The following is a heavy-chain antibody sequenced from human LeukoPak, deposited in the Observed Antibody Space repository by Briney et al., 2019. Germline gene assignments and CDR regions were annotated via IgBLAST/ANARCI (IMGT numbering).Heavy chain of an antibody. D-gene: IGHD6-13*01. J-gene: IGHJ4*02. Sequence: ASVKVSCKASGYTFTSYGISWVRQAPGQGLELMGWISAYNGNSYYAQKLQGRATMTTDTSTSTAYMELRSLRSDDTAVYYCAREAQQLVTIYFDYWGQGTLVTVSS. V-gene: IGHV1-18*01. CDR2: ISAYNGNS. CDR1: GYTFTSYG. CDR3: AREAQQLVTIYFDY.